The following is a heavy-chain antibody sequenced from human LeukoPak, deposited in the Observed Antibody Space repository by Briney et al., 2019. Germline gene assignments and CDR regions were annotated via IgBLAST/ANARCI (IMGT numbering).Heavy chain of an antibody. V-gene: IGHV4-4*07. CDR1: GGSISSYY. CDR3: ARVSSSWYQDWYFDL. J-gene: IGHJ2*01. Sequence: PSETLSLACTVSGGSISSYYWSWIRQPAGKGLEWIGRIDTSGNTNYKPSLKSRVTMSVDTSKNQFSLKLSSVTAADTAVYYCARVSSSWYQDWYFDLWGRGTLVTVSS. CDR2: IDTSGNT. D-gene: IGHD6-13*01.